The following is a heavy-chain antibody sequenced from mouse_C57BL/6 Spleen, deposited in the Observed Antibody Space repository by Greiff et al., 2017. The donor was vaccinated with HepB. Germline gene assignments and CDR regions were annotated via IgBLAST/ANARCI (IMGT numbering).Heavy chain of an antibody. CDR2: IDPSDSYT. CDR1: GYTFTSYW. CDR3: ARDHPWFAY. V-gene: IGHV1-50*01. Sequence: QVQLQQSGAELVKPGASVKLSCKASGYTFTSYWMQWVKQRPGQGLEWIGEIDPSDSYTNYNQKFKGKATLTVDTSSSTAYMQLSSLTSEDSAVYYCARDHPWFAYWGQGTLVTVSA. J-gene: IGHJ3*01.